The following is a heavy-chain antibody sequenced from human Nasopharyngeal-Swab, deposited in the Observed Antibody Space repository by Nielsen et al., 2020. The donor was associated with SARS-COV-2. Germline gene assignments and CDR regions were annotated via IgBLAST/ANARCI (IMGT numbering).Heavy chain of an antibody. CDR2: ISGSGGST. J-gene: IGHJ6*03. V-gene: IGHV3-23*01. CDR3: AKRDGLLWFGELRYYYYYYMDV. Sequence: GGSLRLSCAASGFTFSSYAMSWVRQAPGKGLEWVSAISGSGGSTYYADSVKGRFTISRDNSKNTLYLQMNSLRAEDTAVYYCAKRDGLLWFGELRYYYYYYMDVWGKGTTVTVSS. D-gene: IGHD3-10*01. CDR1: GFTFSSYA.